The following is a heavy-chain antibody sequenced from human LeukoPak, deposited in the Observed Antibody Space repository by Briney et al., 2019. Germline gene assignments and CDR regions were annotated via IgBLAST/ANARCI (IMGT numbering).Heavy chain of an antibody. V-gene: IGHV1-46*01. J-gene: IGHJ6*02. Sequence: ASVKVSCKASGGIFSSYAISWVRQAPGQGLEWMGIINPSGGSTSYAQKFQGRVTMTRDTSTSTVYMELSSLRSEDTAVYYCARVTFPTVGATYYYYYGMDVWGQGTTVTVSS. CDR3: ARVTFPTVGATYYYYYGMDV. CDR2: INPSGGST. D-gene: IGHD1-26*01. CDR1: GGIFSSYA.